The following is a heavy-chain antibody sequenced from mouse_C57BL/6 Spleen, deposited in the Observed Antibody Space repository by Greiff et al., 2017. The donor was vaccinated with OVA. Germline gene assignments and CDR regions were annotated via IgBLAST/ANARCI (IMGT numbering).Heavy chain of an antibody. J-gene: IGHJ4*01. Sequence: QVQLKESGPGILQSSQTLSLTCSFSGFSLSTSGMGVSWIRQPSGKGLEWLAHIYWDDDKRYNPFLKSRLTISKDTSRNQVFLKITSVDTADTATYYGARRAGSGYAYAMDYWGQGTSVTVSS. CDR1: GFSLSTSGMG. CDR3: ARRAGSGYAYAMDY. D-gene: IGHD3-2*02. CDR2: IYWDDDK. V-gene: IGHV8-12*01.